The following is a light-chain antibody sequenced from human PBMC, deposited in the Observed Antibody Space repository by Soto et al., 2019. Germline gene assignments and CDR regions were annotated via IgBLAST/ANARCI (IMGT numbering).Light chain of an antibody. CDR3: QQYNTFAYA. V-gene: IGKV1-5*03. Sequence: DIQMTQFPSILSASVGDRVTITCRASQNINSWLAWYQHKPGKAPKLLIYKASSLESGVPSRFSGSGAGTEFTLTISSLQPDDSATYYCQQYNTFAYAFGQGTKLEIK. CDR1: QNINSW. J-gene: IGKJ2*01. CDR2: KAS.